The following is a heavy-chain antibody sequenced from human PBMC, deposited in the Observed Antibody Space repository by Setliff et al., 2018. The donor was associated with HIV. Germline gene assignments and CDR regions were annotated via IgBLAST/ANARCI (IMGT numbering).Heavy chain of an antibody. J-gene: IGHJ4*02. CDR1: GGSMSDVSSY. D-gene: IGHD6-19*01. CDR3: ARQGAVTGHSFDY. CDR2: VYYRGGT. V-gene: IGHV4-39*01. Sequence: ETLSLTCAVSGGSMSDVSSYWGWIRQAPGRGLEWIGSVYYRGGTFDSPSLKSRVTVSIDTSKSQFSLRLSHVTAADTAVYYCARQGAVTGHSFDYWGQGALVTVSS.